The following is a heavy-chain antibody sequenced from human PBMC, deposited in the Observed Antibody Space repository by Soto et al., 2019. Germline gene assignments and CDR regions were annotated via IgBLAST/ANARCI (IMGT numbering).Heavy chain of an antibody. CDR3: AKALPNLKNRGYYFYGMDV. Sequence: EVQLLESGGGLVQPGGSLRLSCAASGFTFSNYAMNWVRQAPGQGLEWVSVISGSDGSTYYADSVKGRFTISRDNSKNTLYLQMNSLRAEDTAVYYCAKALPNLKNRGYYFYGMDVWGQGTTVTVSS. CDR2: ISGSDGST. CDR1: GFTFSNYA. V-gene: IGHV3-23*01. J-gene: IGHJ6*02. D-gene: IGHD3-10*01.